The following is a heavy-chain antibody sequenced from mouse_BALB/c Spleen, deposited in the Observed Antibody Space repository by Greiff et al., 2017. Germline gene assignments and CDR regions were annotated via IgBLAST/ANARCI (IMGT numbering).Heavy chain of an antibody. Sequence: EVKLEESGGGLVKPGGSLKLSCAASGFTFSSYAMSWVRQTPEKRLEWVASISSGGSTYYPDSVKGRFTISRDNARNILYLQMSSLRSEDTAMYYCARGRYAWFAYWGQGTLVTVSA. CDR3: ARGRYAWFAY. J-gene: IGHJ3*01. D-gene: IGHD2-14*01. V-gene: IGHV5-6-5*01. CDR1: GFTFSSYA. CDR2: ISSGGST.